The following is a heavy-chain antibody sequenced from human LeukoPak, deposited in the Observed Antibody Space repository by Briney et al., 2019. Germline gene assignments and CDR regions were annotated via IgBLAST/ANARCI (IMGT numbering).Heavy chain of an antibody. J-gene: IGHJ6*03. CDR2: IYYSGST. V-gene: IGHV4-39*07. CDR3: ARGEEATYYDILTGYYRYYYYYMDV. D-gene: IGHD3-9*01. CDR1: GGSISSSSYY. Sequence: SETLSLTCTVSGGSISSSSYYWGWIRQPPGKGLEWIGSIYYSGSTYYNPSLKSRVTISVDTSKNQFSLKLSSVTAADTAVYYCARGEEATYYDILTGYYRYYYYYMDVWGKGTTVTISS.